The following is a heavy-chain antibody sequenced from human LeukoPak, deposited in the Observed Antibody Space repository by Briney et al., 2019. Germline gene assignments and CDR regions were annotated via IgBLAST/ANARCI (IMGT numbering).Heavy chain of an antibody. CDR2: ISDSGGST. CDR1: GFXFSSYA. V-gene: IGHV3-23*01. D-gene: IGHD6-6*01. CDR3: ARGPSIAARYDAFDI. J-gene: IGHJ3*02. Sequence: GGSLRLSCAASGFXFSSYAISWVRQVPGKGLEWVSAISDSGGSTYYADSVKGRFTISRDNAKNSLYLQVISLRAEDTAVYYCARGPSIAARYDAFDIWGQGTMVTVSS.